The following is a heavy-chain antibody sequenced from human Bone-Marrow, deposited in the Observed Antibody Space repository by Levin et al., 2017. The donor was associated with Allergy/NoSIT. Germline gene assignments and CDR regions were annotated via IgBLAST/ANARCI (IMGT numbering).Heavy chain of an antibody. CDR2: IYYSGST. J-gene: IGHJ6*02. Sequence: SETLSLTCTVSGGSISSGGYYWSWIRQHPGKGLEWIGYIYYSGSTYYNPSLKSRVTISVDTSKNQFSLKLSSVTAADTAVYYCARDGPRGGLYGMDVWGQGTTVTVSS. CDR1: GGSISSGGYY. CDR3: ARDGPRGGLYGMDV. V-gene: IGHV4-31*03. D-gene: IGHD3-16*01.